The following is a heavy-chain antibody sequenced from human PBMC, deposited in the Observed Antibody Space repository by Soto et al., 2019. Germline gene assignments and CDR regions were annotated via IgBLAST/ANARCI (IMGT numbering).Heavy chain of an antibody. CDR3: ARHLNSANSGYSGCDY. Sequence: EVQLVQSGAEAKKPGESLRISCKGSGYSFTTYWISCVRQMPGKGLEWMGRIDPSDSYTNYSQSFQGYVTISADKSISTASLQWRSRKASDTAMYYCARHLNSANSGYSGCDYWGQGTLVTVSS. CDR2: IDPSDSYT. J-gene: IGHJ4*02. V-gene: IGHV5-10-1*03. D-gene: IGHD3-22*01. CDR1: GYSFTTYW.